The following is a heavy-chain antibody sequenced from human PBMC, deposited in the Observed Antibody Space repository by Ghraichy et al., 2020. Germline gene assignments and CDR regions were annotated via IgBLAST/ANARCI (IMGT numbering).Heavy chain of an antibody. CDR1: GFTFNSYA. J-gene: IGHJ4*02. V-gene: IGHV3-21*05. CDR3: ARDRVVAAATPYDY. Sequence: GGSLRLSCAASGFTFNSYAMNWVRQAPGKSLEWVAYISSNGDYIYYADSVRGRFSVSRDNVNESLFLQMNSLRGDDSAVYFCARDRVVAAATPYDYWGQGTLVTVSS. D-gene: IGHD2-15*01. CDR2: ISSNGDYI.